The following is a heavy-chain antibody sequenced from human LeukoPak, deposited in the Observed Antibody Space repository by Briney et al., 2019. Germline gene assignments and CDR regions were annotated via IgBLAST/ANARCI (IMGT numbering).Heavy chain of an antibody. Sequence: SETLSLTCTVSGGSISSGGYYWSWIRQPPGKGLEWIGYIYHSGSTYYNPSLKSRVTISVDRSKNQFSLKLSSVTAADTAVYYCARGSGLPAAIPWAFDIWGQGTMVTVSS. J-gene: IGHJ3*02. CDR2: IYHSGST. D-gene: IGHD2-2*01. CDR3: ARGSGLPAAIPWAFDI. CDR1: GGSISSGGYY. V-gene: IGHV4-30-2*01.